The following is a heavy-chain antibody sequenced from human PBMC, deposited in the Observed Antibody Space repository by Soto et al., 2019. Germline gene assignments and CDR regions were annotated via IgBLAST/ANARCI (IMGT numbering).Heavy chain of an antibody. V-gene: IGHV6-1*01. CDR1: RDCVSSNTAA. J-gene: IGHJ5*02. D-gene: IGHD5-12*01. Sequence: SQALSLTCAISRDCVSSNTAASNWVRSSASRGLELLGRTYYRSNWRHDYAVSVKSRITVNPDTSKTHFSLQLNSVTPDDTAVYYCARGVACRGFEPWGQGTLVTVXP. CDR3: ARGVACRGFEP. CDR2: TYYRSNWRH.